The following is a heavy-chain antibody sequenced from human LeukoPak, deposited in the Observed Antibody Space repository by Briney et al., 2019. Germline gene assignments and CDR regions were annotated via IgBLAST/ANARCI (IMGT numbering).Heavy chain of an antibody. V-gene: IGHV4-34*01. CDR3: ARHVADVVVVPAATTNWFDP. D-gene: IGHD2-2*01. CDR2: INHSGST. CDR1: GGSFSGYY. J-gene: IGHJ5*02. Sequence: PSETLSLTCAVYGGSFSGYYWSWIRQPPGKGLEWIGEINHSGSTNYNPSLKSRVTISVDTSKNQFSLKLSSVTAADTAVYYCARHVADVVVVPAATTNWFDPWGQGTLVTVSS.